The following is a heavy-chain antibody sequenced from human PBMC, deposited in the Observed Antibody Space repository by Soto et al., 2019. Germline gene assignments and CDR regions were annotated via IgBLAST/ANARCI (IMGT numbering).Heavy chain of an antibody. CDR1: GGSIGSYY. CDR3: ARDFSSRYCSSTSCYIDIYGMDV. CDR2: IYYSGST. Sequence: SETLSLTCTVSGGSIGSYYWSWIRQPPGKGLEWIGYIYYSGSTNYNPSLKSRVTISVDTSKNQFSLKLSSVTAADTAVYYCARDFSSRYCSSTSCYIDIYGMDVWGQGTTVTVS. D-gene: IGHD2-2*02. V-gene: IGHV4-59*01. J-gene: IGHJ6*02.